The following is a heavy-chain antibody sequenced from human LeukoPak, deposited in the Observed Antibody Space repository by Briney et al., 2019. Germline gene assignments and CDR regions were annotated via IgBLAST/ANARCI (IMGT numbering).Heavy chain of an antibody. CDR3: ATSGGFVLPNAITGNWYMDV. CDR2: ITSAGGYR. V-gene: IGHV3-21*06. CDR1: GFTFSDYS. J-gene: IGHJ6*03. Sequence: GGSLRLSCGASGFTFSDYSMNSVRQAPGKGLAWVASITSAGGYRYYADSVKGRFTISRDNAQNSLFLQMDSLRPEDTAVYFCATSGGFVLPNAITGNWYMDVWGRGTTVTVSS. D-gene: IGHD2-2*01.